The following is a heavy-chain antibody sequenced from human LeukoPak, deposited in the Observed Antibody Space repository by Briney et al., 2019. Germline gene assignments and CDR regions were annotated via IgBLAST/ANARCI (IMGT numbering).Heavy chain of an antibody. J-gene: IGHJ5*02. Sequence: ASVKVSCKASGGTFISYAISWVRQAPGQGLEWMGRIIPIFGTANYAQKFQGRVTITTDESTSTAYMELSSLRSEDTAVYYCARDVSTAMGNNWFDPWGQGTLVTVSS. D-gene: IGHD5-18*01. CDR3: ARDVSTAMGNNWFDP. CDR1: GGTFISYA. V-gene: IGHV1-69*05. CDR2: IIPIFGTA.